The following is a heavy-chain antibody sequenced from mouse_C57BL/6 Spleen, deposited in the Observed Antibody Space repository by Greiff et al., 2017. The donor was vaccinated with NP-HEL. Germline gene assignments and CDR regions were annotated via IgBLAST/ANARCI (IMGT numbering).Heavy chain of an antibody. CDR2: IDPETGGT. Sequence: QVQLQQSGAELVRPGASVTLSCKASGYTFTDYEMHWVKQTPVHGLEWIGAIDPETGGTAYNQKFKGKAILTADKSSSTAYMELRSLTSEDSAVYYGTRYGSSGPSYWYFDVWGTGTTVTVSS. D-gene: IGHD1-1*01. CDR1: GYTFTDYE. J-gene: IGHJ1*03. V-gene: IGHV1-15*01. CDR3: TRYGSSGPSYWYFDV.